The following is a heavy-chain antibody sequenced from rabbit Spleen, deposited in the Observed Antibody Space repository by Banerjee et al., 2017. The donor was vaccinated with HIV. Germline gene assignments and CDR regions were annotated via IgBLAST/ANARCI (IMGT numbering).Heavy chain of an antibody. V-gene: IGHV1S45*01. CDR1: GFSFSSSYW. Sequence: QEQLEESGGDLVKPEGSLTLTCTASGFSFSSSYWICWVRQAPGKGLEWIVCIYAGSSGSASYATWAKDRFSISISTSLNTVTLQLSCLTAADTATYFCARSVGESGYYFLWGQGTLVTVS. J-gene: IGHJ4*01. CDR3: ARSVGESGYYFL. CDR2: IYAGSSGSA. D-gene: IGHD1-1*01.